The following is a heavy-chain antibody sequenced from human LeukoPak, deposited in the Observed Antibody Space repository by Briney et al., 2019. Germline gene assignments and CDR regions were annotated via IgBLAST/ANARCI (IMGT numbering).Heavy chain of an antibody. CDR3: AKGGYCSSTSCYATHFDY. Sequence: PGGSLRLSCAASGFTFSSYAMTWVRQAPGKGLEWVSAIFGSDGRTFYADAVKGRFTISRDNSKNTLYLQMNSLRAEDTAIYYCAKGGYCSSTSCYATHFDYWGQGTLVTVSS. D-gene: IGHD2-2*01. CDR2: IFGSDGRT. V-gene: IGHV3-23*01. CDR1: GFTFSSYA. J-gene: IGHJ4*02.